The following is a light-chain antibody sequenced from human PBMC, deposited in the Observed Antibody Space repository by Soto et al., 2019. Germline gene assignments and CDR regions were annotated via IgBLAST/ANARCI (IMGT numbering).Light chain of an antibody. V-gene: IGKV3-11*01. J-gene: IGKJ2*01. CDR3: DQRRDWSPFT. CDR1: QSINNY. Sequence: EIVLTQSPATLSLSPGERAILSCRASQSINNYLVWFQQKPGQAPRLLMYDASKRATGIPARFSGSGSGTDFTLTISSVESEDFAVYFCDQRRDWSPFTFGQGSKLEI. CDR2: DAS.